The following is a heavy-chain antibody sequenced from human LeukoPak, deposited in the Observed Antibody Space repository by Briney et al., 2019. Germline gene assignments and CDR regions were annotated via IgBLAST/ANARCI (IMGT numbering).Heavy chain of an antibody. V-gene: IGHV3-11*01. D-gene: IGHD3-22*01. Sequence: GGSLRLSCAASGFTFSDYYMRWIRQAPGKRLEWVSYISSSGSTIYYADSVKGRFTISRDNAKNSLYLQMNSLRAEDTAVYYCARQAYEWLLHPDYWGQGTLVTVSS. CDR2: ISSSGSTI. J-gene: IGHJ4*02. CDR3: ARQAYEWLLHPDY. CDR1: GFTFSDYY.